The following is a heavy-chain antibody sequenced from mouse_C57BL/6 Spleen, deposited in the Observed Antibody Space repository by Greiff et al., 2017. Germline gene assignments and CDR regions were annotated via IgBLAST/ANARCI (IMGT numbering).Heavy chain of an antibody. V-gene: IGHV1-85*01. CDR1: GYTFTSYD. Sequence: VQLQQSGPELVKPGASVKLSCKASGYTFTSYDINWVKQRPGQGLEWIGWFYPRDGSNKYNEKFKGKATLSVDTSSSTAYMERHSLTAEDSAVYFCAATGDFDDWGQGTTLTVSS. D-gene: IGHD1-1*01. CDR3: AATGDFDD. J-gene: IGHJ2*01. CDR2: FYPRDGSN.